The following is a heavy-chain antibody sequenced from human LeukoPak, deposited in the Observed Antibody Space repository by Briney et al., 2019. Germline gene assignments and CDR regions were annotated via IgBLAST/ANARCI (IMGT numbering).Heavy chain of an antibody. CDR3: ARLYGGNINWFDP. CDR2: IIPIFGTT. V-gene: IGHV1-69*06. J-gene: IGHJ5*02. D-gene: IGHD4/OR15-4a*01. CDR1: GGTFSHYG. Sequence: SAKVSCKASGGTFSHYGLSWVRQAPGQGLEWMGKIIPIFGTTNYAQKFQGRVTLTADKYTSTAYMELSGLTSEDTAVYFCARLYGGNINWFDPWGQGTLVAVSS.